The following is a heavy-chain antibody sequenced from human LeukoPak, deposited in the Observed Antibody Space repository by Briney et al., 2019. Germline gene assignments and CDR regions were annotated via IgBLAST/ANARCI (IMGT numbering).Heavy chain of an antibody. CDR2: ISGSGGST. CDR1: GFTFSSYA. Sequence: GGSLRLSCAASGFTFSSYAMSWVRQAPGKGLEWVSAISGSGGSTYYADSVKGRSTISRDNSKNTLYLQMNSLRAEDTAVYYCAKDFSVAESGAFDYWGQGTLVTVSS. CDR3: AKDFSVAESGAFDY. D-gene: IGHD6-19*01. J-gene: IGHJ4*02. V-gene: IGHV3-23*01.